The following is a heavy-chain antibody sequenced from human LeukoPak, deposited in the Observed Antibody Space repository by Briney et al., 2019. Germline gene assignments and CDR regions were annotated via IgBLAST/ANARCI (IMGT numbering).Heavy chain of an antibody. J-gene: IGHJ4*02. CDR1: GYTFTSYY. D-gene: IGHD5-12*01. Sequence: ASVKVSCKASGYTFTSYYMHWVRQAPGQGPEWMGIINPSGGSTSYAQKFQGRVTMTRDTSTSTVYMELSRLRSDDTAVYYCARAGGYVYFDYWGQGTLVTVSS. CDR2: INPSGGST. CDR3: ARAGGYVYFDY. V-gene: IGHV1-46*01.